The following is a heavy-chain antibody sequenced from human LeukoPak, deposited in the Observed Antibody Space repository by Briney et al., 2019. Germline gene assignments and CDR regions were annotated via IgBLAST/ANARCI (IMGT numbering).Heavy chain of an antibody. CDR1: AYSISSGYY. CDR2: IYHSGST. CDR3: ARVPLGIAAAVWFDP. D-gene: IGHD6-13*01. J-gene: IGHJ5*02. Sequence: PSETLSLTCTVSAYSISSGYYWGWIRQPPGKGLEWIGSIYHSGSTSYNPSLKSRVTISVDTSKNQFSLKLSSVTAADTAVYYCARVPLGIAAAVWFDPWGQGTLVTVSS. V-gene: IGHV4-38-2*02.